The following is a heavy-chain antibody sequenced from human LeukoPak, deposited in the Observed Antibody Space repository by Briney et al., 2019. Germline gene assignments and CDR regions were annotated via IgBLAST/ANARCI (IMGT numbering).Heavy chain of an antibody. Sequence: ASVTVSCKASGYIFTSYPMNWVRQAPGQGLEWMGWISTNTGNPTYAQGFTGRFVFSLDTSISTAYLQISSLKAEDTAVYYCASGDYYDSSGYLRSFDYWGQGTLVTVSS. D-gene: IGHD3-22*01. CDR2: ISTNTGNP. CDR1: GYIFTSYP. V-gene: IGHV7-4-1*02. J-gene: IGHJ4*02. CDR3: ASGDYYDSSGYLRSFDY.